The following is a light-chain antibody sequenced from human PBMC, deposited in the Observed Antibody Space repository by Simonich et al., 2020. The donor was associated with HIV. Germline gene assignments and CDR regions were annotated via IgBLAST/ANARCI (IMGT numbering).Light chain of an antibody. Sequence: DIQMTQSSSILSASVGDRVTITCRTRQSISSLLAWYQQKPGKAPKLLIYKASSLESVVPSRFSGRGSGTEFTRTISSMQPDDFATYYCQQYNSYQYTFGQGTKLEIK. V-gene: IGKV1-5*03. CDR2: KAS. J-gene: IGKJ2*01. CDR1: QSISSL. CDR3: QQYNSYQYT.